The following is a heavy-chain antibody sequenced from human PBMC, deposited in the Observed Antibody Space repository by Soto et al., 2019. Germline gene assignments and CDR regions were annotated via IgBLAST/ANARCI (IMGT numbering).Heavy chain of an antibody. CDR3: VRGRYCSGTTCKPYYYGMDV. V-gene: IGHV1-69*12. Sequence: QVQLVQSGTEVKKPGSAVKVSCKASGGTFSKYAISWVRQAAGQGLEWMGGIIPVSGTAIYAQKFQGRVTMTADEATSTTYMELSSLRSEDTAVFFCVRGRYCSGTTCKPYYYGMDVWGQGTTVAVSS. J-gene: IGHJ6*02. D-gene: IGHD2-15*01. CDR1: GGTFSKYA. CDR2: IIPVSGTA.